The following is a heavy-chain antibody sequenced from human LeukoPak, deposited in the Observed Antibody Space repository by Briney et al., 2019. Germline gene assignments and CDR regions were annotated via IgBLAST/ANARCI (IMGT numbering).Heavy chain of an antibody. J-gene: IGHJ6*01. CDR1: GFTFSSYA. V-gene: IGHV3-23*01. D-gene: IGHD1-1*01. CDR2: ISGSGGST. CDR3: AKELERRSYYYYGMDV. Sequence: GGSLRLSCAASGFTFSSYAMSWVRQAPGKGLEWVSAISGSGGSTYYADSVKGRFTISRDNSKNTLYLQMNSLRAEDTAVYYCAKELERRSYYYYGMDVWGQGTTVTVSS.